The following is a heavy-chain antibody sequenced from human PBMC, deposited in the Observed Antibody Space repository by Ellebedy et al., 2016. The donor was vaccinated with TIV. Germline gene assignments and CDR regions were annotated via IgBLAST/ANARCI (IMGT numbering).Heavy chain of an antibody. Sequence: SETLSLTXAVYGGSFSDYFWNWIRQSPGKGLEWIGEINHSGSTSYNPSLKGRVTISLDTSTNQFSLKLSSVTAADTAVYYCARLRYSSSQTLSSYYGMDVWGQGTTVTVSS. CDR1: GGSFSDYF. CDR2: INHSGST. CDR3: ARLRYSSSQTLSSYYGMDV. V-gene: IGHV4-34*01. J-gene: IGHJ6*02. D-gene: IGHD6-13*01.